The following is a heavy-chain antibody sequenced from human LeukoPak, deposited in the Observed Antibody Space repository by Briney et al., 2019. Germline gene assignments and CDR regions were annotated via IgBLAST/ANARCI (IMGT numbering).Heavy chain of an antibody. Sequence: PGRSLRLSCAASGFTFSNYGMHWVRQAPGKGLEWVAVIWYDGSNKYYADSVKGRFTISRDNSKNTLYLQMNSLRAEDTAVYYCARGVLDTAMVINYYYYYMDVWGKGTTVTVSS. CDR1: GFTFSNYG. D-gene: IGHD5-18*01. V-gene: IGHV3-33*01. CDR3: ARGVLDTAMVINYYYYYMDV. J-gene: IGHJ6*03. CDR2: IWYDGSNK.